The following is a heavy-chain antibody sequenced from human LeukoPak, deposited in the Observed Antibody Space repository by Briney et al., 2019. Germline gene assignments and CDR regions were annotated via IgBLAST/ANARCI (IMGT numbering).Heavy chain of an antibody. CDR1: GGSISSSNW. D-gene: IGHD6-13*01. V-gene: IGHV4-4*02. CDR3: ASPRYSSSWYYFDY. Sequence: SETLSLTCAVSGGSISSSNWWSWVRQPPGKGLEWIGEIYHSGSTNYNPSLKSRVTISLDMSKNQFSLKLSSVTAADTAVYYCASPRYSSSWYYFDYWGQGTLVTVSS. CDR2: IYHSGST. J-gene: IGHJ4*02.